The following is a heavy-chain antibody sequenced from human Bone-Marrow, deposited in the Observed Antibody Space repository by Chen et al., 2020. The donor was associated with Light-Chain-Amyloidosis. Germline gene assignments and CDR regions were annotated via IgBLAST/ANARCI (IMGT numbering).Heavy chain of an antibody. Sequence: EVQLVESGGGLLQRGGSLRLSCAASGFAFSSYAMSWFCQAPGKGLEWVSTISGSGGSRYYGDSVKGRLTISRDNSKNALFLQMNSLRAEDTAVYYCAKDISYDDILPGYPADAFDIWGQGTMVTVSS. CDR3: AKDISYDDILPGYPADAFDI. CDR1: GFAFSSYA. D-gene: IGHD3-9*01. V-gene: IGHV3-23*04. CDR2: ISGSGGSR. J-gene: IGHJ3*02.